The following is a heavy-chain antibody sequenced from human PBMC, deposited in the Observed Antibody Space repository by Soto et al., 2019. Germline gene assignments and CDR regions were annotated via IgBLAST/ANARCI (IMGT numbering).Heavy chain of an antibody. Sequence: HVQLVQSGTEVKKPGASVRVSCMVSGYPFTTYYIHWVRQAPGQGLEWMGWIDPRSGGTDYEQKFQVRVTMTRDTSISTVYMDRSGLTADDTALYDCATDDYGIFPYWGQGSLVTVSS. CDR1: GYPFTTYY. J-gene: IGHJ4*02. CDR3: ATDDYGIFPY. V-gene: IGHV1-2*02. CDR2: IDPRSGGT. D-gene: IGHD3-10*01.